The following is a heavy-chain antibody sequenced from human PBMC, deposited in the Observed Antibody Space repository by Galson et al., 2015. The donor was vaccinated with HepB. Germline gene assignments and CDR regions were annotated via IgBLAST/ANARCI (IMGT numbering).Heavy chain of an antibody. D-gene: IGHD1-14*01. Sequence: SETLSLTCTVSGGPISSTTFHWCWIRQPPGKGLERIATIYYTGSTYYNPSLKSRVTISVDTSKNHFSLKVSSVTAADTAVYYCARCASFSEDANHFDYWGQGTLVTVSS. CDR1: GGPISSTTFH. V-gene: IGHV4-39*01. J-gene: IGHJ4*02. CDR2: IYYTGST. CDR3: ARCASFSEDANHFDY.